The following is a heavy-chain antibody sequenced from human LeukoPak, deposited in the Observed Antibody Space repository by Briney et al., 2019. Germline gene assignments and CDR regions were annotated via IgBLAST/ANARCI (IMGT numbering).Heavy chain of an antibody. CDR1: GGSVSSGSYY. Sequence: SETLSLTCTVSGGSVSSGSYYWSWIRQPPGKGLEGIGYICYSGSTNYNPSLKSRVTISVDTSKNQFSLKLSSVTAADTAVYYCAREKVLLWFGESTNNWFDPWGQGTLVTVSS. J-gene: IGHJ5*02. CDR3: AREKVLLWFGESTNNWFDP. D-gene: IGHD3-10*01. V-gene: IGHV4-61*01. CDR2: ICYSGST.